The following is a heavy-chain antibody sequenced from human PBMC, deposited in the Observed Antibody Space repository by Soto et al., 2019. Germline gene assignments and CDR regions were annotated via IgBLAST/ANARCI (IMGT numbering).Heavy chain of an antibody. V-gene: IGHV3-7*03. J-gene: IGHJ5*02. D-gene: IGHD6-13*01. CDR1: GFTFSNYW. CDR2: IKEDGSAK. CDR3: ARAAYSSNSGWFDP. Sequence: WGSLRLSCAAFGFTFSNYWMTWFRQAPGKGLEWVAYIKEDGSAKYYVDSVKGRFTISRDNAKNSLYLQMNSLRADDTAVYYCARAAYSSNSGWFDPWGQGTLVTVSS.